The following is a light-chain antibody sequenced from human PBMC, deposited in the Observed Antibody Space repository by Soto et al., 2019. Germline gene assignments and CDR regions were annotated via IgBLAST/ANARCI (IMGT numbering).Light chain of an antibody. CDR2: ATS. CDR1: QSISTY. V-gene: IGKV1-39*01. CDR3: QQSYSTPRT. Sequence: DIQMTQSPSSLSASVGDRVTMAFGASQSISTYLNWYHQKPGKAPKLLIYATSSLQSGVPSRFSGSGSGTDFTLTISSLQPEDFAPYYCQQSYSTPRTFGQGTKVDI. J-gene: IGKJ1*01.